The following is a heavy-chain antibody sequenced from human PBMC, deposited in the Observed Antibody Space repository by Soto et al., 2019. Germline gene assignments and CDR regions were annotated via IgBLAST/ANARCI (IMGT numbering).Heavy chain of an antibody. Sequence: QVQLVQYGAEMKKPGSWEKVSCKASGGTFSSYAISWVRQAPGQGLEWMGGIIPISETTNYAQKFQGRVTITADESKSTAYMELSSLRSEDTAVYYCARSHGSSTSLEIYHYYYYGMDVWGQGTKVTVSS. J-gene: IGHJ6*02. D-gene: IGHD2-2*01. CDR1: GGTFSSYA. CDR3: ARSHGSSTSLEIYHYYYYGMDV. CDR2: IIPISETT. V-gene: IGHV1-69*01.